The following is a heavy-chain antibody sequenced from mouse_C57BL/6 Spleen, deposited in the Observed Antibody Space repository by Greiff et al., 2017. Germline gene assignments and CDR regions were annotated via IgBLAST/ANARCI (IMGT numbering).Heavy chain of an antibody. Sequence: QVQLQQSGAELVRPGASVTLSCKASGYTFTDYEMHWVKQTPVHGLEWIGAIDPETGGTAYNQKFKGKAILTADKYSSTAYMERRSLTSADSAVYYCTREDAMDYWGQGTSVSVSS. CDR3: TREDAMDY. CDR2: IDPETGGT. J-gene: IGHJ4*01. V-gene: IGHV1-15*01. CDR1: GYTFTDYE.